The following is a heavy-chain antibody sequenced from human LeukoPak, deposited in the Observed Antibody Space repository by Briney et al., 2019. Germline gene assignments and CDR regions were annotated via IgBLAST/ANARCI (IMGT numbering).Heavy chain of an antibody. CDR2: ISGSGGST. J-gene: IGHJ3*01. CDR1: GFTFSSYA. V-gene: IGHV3-23*01. Sequence: GGSLRLSCAASGFTFSSYAMSWVRQAPGKGLEWVSAISGSGGSTDYADSVKGRFTISRDNSKNTVYLQMNSLRDEDTAVYYCAKDQPYDRSGYHDAFDLWGQGTMVTVSA. CDR3: AKDQPYDRSGYHDAFDL. D-gene: IGHD3-22*01.